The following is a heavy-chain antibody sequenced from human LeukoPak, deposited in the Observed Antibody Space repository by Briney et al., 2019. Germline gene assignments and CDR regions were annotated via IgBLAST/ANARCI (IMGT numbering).Heavy chain of an antibody. CDR3: ARDALYKDAFDI. CDR2: IDYSGRT. J-gene: IGHJ3*02. V-gene: IGHV4-39*07. CDR1: SGSISSNNHY. D-gene: IGHD1-14*01. Sequence: SETLSLTCTVSSGSISSNNHYWGWVRQSQGKGLEWIASIDYSGRTDYNPSLKSRVTISVDTSKNQFSLKLSSVTAADTAVYYCARDALYKDAFDIWGQGTMVTVSS.